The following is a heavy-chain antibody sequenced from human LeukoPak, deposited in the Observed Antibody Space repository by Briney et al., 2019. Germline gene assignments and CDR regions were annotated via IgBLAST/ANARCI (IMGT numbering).Heavy chain of an antibody. J-gene: IGHJ4*02. V-gene: IGHV3-23*01. CDR1: GFTFSSYA. CDR3: ATTATHRTFDY. CDR2: ISGSGGST. D-gene: IGHD4-11*01. Sequence: AGGSLRLSCAASGFTFSSYAMSWVRQAPGKGLEWVSAISGSGGSTYYADSVKGRVTISRDNSKNTLYPQVNSLRAEDTAVYYCATTATHRTFDYWGPGTLVTVSS.